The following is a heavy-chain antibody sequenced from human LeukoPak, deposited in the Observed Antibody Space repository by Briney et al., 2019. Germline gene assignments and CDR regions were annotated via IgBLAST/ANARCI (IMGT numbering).Heavy chain of an antibody. J-gene: IGHJ1*01. Sequence: SATLSPTRSVSGASVTTSKTCSGWLRQPPGKGLEWIGTAYYGGSSYYKTSLKSRVTIPFDTTKNHSSLTLASVTAADTAVYYCARLAGLGSWLQFTHWGQGILVTVSS. CDR3: ARLAGLGSWLQFTH. V-gene: IGHV4-39*02. CDR1: GASVTTSKTC. CDR2: AYYGGSS. D-gene: IGHD5-24*01.